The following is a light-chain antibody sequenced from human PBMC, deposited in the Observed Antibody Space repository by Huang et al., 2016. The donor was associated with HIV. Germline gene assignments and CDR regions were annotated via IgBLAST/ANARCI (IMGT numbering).Light chain of an antibody. CDR3: MQALQAPRT. Sequence: DIVLTQSPLSLPVTPGEPASISCRSSQSLLHTNGYTYLDWYVQKPGQSPQLLIFLAANRASGVPDRFSCSGSGRDCTLKISRVEAEDVGTYYCMQALQAPRTFGRGTRLQIK. V-gene: IGKV2-28*01. CDR2: LAA. CDR1: QSLLHTNGYTY. J-gene: IGKJ2*01.